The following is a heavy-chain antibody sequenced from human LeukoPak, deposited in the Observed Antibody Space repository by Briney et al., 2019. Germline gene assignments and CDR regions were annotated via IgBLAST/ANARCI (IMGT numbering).Heavy chain of an antibody. Sequence: PGGSLRLSPAHPGYTLSSNAMSCVPHESEKRLENVSAISGSGGSTYYADSVKGRFTISRDNSKNTLYLQMNSLRAEDTAVYYCAKDSRGNSYYMDVWGKGTTVTVSS. CDR1: GYTLSSNA. J-gene: IGHJ6*03. D-gene: IGHD2/OR15-2a*01. CDR2: ISGSGGST. V-gene: IGHV3-23*01. CDR3: AKDSRGNSYYMDV.